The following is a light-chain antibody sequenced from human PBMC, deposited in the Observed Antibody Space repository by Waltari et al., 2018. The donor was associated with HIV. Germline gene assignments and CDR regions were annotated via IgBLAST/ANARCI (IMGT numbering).Light chain of an antibody. Sequence: NFMLTQPHSVSGSPGTTVTISCPRSSGSIASNYVPWYQQRPGSAPIILIYEDTERPSGVPDRFSASIDSSSNSASLTISGLKTEDEADYYCQSSDSIIAVFGGGTKLTVL. CDR1: SGSIASNY. J-gene: IGLJ3*02. CDR2: EDT. CDR3: QSSDSIIAV. V-gene: IGLV6-57*03.